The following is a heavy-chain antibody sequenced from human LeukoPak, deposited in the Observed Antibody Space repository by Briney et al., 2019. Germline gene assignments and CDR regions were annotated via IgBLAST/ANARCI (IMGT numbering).Heavy chain of an antibody. CDR1: GGSISSSSYY. CDR2: IYYSGST. CDR3: AKPIVGATPYYFDY. V-gene: IGHV4-39*07. D-gene: IGHD1-26*01. Sequence: SETLSLTCTVSGGSISSSSYYWGWIRQPPGKGLEWIGSIYYSGSTYYNPSLKSRVTISVDTSKNQFSLKLSSVTAADTAVYYCAKPIVGATPYYFDYWGQGTLATVSS. J-gene: IGHJ4*02.